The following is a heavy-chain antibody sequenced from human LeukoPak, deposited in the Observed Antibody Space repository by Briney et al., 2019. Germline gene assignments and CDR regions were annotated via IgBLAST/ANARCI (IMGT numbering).Heavy chain of an antibody. CDR1: GYSISGGYY. Sequence: SETLSLTCTVSGYSISGGYYWGWIRQPPGKGLEWIGNIYHSGSTFYNPSLKSRVTIAVDTSKNQFSQNLSSVTAADTAVYYCAGKFKWGQGTLVTVSS. CDR2: IYHSGST. CDR3: AGKFK. J-gene: IGHJ4*02. V-gene: IGHV4-38-2*02.